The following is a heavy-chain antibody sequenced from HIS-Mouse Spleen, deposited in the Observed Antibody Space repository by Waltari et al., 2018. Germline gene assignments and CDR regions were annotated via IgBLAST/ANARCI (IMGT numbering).Heavy chain of an antibody. CDR1: GGSISSSSYY. Sequence: QLQLQESGPGLVKPSETLSLTCTVSGGSISSSSYYWGWIRQPPGTGLEWIGSTYYSGRTYYNPSLKSRVTISVDTSKNQFSLKLSSVTAADTAVYYCAREIPYSSSWYDWYFDLWGRGTLVTVSS. V-gene: IGHV4-39*07. D-gene: IGHD6-13*01. CDR2: TYYSGRT. J-gene: IGHJ2*01. CDR3: AREIPYSSSWYDWYFDL.